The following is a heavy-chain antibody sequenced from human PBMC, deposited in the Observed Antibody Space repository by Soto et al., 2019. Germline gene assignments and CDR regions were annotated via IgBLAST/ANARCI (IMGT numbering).Heavy chain of an antibody. Sequence: SETLSLTCIVSGAALNSGNYYWSWIRQVPGKGLEWIGHIYVTGAVDYNPSLRDRITISQDTSERQFSLNLRLVTAADTAVYYYERLRIATNNYKWFDPWGQGTLVTVSS. V-gene: IGHV4-31*03. D-gene: IGHD2-21*01. CDR2: IYVTGAV. J-gene: IGHJ5*02. CDR3: ERLRIATNNYKWFDP. CDR1: GAALNSGNYY.